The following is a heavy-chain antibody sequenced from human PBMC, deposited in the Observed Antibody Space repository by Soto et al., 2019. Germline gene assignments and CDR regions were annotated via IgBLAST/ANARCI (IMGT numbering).Heavy chain of an antibody. CDR2: IYYSGST. D-gene: IGHD2-8*01. J-gene: IGHJ6*02. V-gene: IGHV4-30-4*01. CDR1: GGSISSGDYY. Sequence: PSETLSLTCTVSGGSISSGDYYWSWIRQPPGKGLEWIGYIYYSGSTYYNPSLKSRVTISVDTSKNQFSLKLSSVTAADTAVYYCARGAVGYCTNGVCYTSDCYYGMDVWGQGTTVTVSS. CDR3: ARGAVGYCTNGVCYTSDCYYGMDV.